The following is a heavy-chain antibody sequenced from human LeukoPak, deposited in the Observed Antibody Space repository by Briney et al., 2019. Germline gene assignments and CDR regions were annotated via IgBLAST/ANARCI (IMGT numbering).Heavy chain of an antibody. CDR1: GGSVSSSSYY. CDR3: ARPRYYYDSSGYYTRGDFDY. D-gene: IGHD3-22*01. CDR2: SYYIGST. Sequence: AETLSLTCTVSGGSVSSSSYYWGWIRQPPGKGLEWIISSYYIGSTYYNPSLKSRVTISVDTSKNQFSLKLSSVTAADTAVYYCARPRYYYDSSGYYTRGDFDYWGQGTLVTVSS. V-gene: IGHV4-39*01. J-gene: IGHJ4*02.